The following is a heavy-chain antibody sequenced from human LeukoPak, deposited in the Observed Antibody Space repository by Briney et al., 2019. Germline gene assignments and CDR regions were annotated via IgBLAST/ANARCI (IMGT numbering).Heavy chain of an antibody. Sequence: TSETLSLTCTVSGGSISNYYWTWIRQPPGKGLEWIGYVYYSGSTNYNPSLKSRVTISVDTSKNQFSLKLSSVTAADTAVYYCARSKYHLLYWGQGTLVTVSS. CDR2: VYYSGST. J-gene: IGHJ4*02. CDR1: GGSISNYY. V-gene: IGHV4-59*01. CDR3: ARSKYHLLY. D-gene: IGHD2-2*01.